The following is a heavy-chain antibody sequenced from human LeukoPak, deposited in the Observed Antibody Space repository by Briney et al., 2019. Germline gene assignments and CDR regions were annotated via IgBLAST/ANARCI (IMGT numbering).Heavy chain of an antibody. CDR2: TKSDGSAE. D-gene: IGHD2-15*01. Sequence: SGGSLRLPCSASGFRFSNHWMGWVRQAPGKGLEGVGNTKSDGSAEYYADSASSRFTASRDNANNLLYLQMNRLRAEDTAVYYCARDGGLHTNFDYWGQGTLLTVSS. J-gene: IGHJ4*02. CDR3: ARDGGLHTNFDY. V-gene: IGHV3-7*01. CDR1: GFRFSNHW.